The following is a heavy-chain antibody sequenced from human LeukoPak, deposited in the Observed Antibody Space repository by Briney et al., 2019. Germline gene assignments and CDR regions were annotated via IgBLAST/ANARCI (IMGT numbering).Heavy chain of an antibody. CDR3: AKSSTIFGVVPWFDP. Sequence: GGSLRLSCAASGFTFDDYAMHWVRQAPGKGLEWVSGISWNSGSIGYADSVKGRFTISRDNAKNSLYLQMNSLRAEDTALYYSAKSSTIFGVVPWFDPWGQGTLVTVSS. V-gene: IGHV3-9*01. CDR1: GFTFDDYA. J-gene: IGHJ5*02. D-gene: IGHD3-3*01. CDR2: ISWNSGSI.